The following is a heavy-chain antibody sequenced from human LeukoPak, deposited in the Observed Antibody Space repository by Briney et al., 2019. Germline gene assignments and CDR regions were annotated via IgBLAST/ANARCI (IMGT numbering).Heavy chain of an antibody. CDR2: ISGSGGST. J-gene: IGHJ4*02. CDR3: AKRYYQDTSGYLGNSDY. D-gene: IGHD3-22*01. CDR1: GFTFSSYA. Sequence: GGSLRLSCAASGFTFSSYAMSWVRQAPGKGLEWVSAISGSGGSTYYADSVKGRFTISRDNSKNTLYLQMNSLRAEDTAVYYCAKRYYQDTSGYLGNSDYWGQGTLVTVSS. V-gene: IGHV3-23*01.